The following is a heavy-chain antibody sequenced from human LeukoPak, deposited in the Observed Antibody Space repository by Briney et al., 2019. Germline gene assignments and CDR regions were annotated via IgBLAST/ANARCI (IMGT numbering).Heavy chain of an antibody. D-gene: IGHD3-10*01. CDR3: ATEGFGEPYDAFDI. V-gene: IGHV1-69-2*01. CDR1: GYTFTDYY. J-gene: IGHJ3*02. CDR2: VDPEDGET. Sequence: VASVTVSCKASGYTFTDYYMHWVQQAPGKGLEWMGRVDPEDGETIYAEKFQGRVTITADTSTDTAYMELSSLRSEDTAVYYCATEGFGEPYDAFDIWGQGTMVTVSS.